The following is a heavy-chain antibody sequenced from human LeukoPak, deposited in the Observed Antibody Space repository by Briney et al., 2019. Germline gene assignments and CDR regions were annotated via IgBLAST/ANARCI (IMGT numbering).Heavy chain of an antibody. J-gene: IGHJ5*02. Sequence: PSETLSLTCSVSGGSISSGDFYWSWVRQPPGKGLEWIGYFFYSGSTYYNPSLKSRVTISVDTSKSQFSLRLSSVTAADTAVYYCARAIYGDNRWFDPWGQGTLVTVSS. D-gene: IGHD4-17*01. V-gene: IGHV4-30-4*01. CDR2: FFYSGST. CDR3: ARAIYGDNRWFDP. CDR1: GGSISSGDFY.